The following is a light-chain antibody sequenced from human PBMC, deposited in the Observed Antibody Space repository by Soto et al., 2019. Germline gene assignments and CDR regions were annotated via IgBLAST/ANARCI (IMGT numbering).Light chain of an antibody. Sequence: DIVMTQSPLSLPVTPGEAASISCRSSQSLLHSNGYNYVDWYLQKPGQSPQVLIYLGSNRASGVPDRFSGSGSVTYFTLKISRVEAEDVGVYYCMQSLETPWTVGQGTKVDSK. J-gene: IGKJ1*01. CDR2: LGS. CDR3: MQSLETPWT. V-gene: IGKV2-28*01. CDR1: QSLLHSNGYNY.